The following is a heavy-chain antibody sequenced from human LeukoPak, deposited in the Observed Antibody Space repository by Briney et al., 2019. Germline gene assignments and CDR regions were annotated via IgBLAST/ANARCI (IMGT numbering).Heavy chain of an antibody. Sequence: TSETLSLTCAVYGGSFSGYYWSWIRQPPGKGLEWMGEINHSGSTNYNPSLKSRVTISVDTSKNQFSRKLSAVTAADTAVYYCRYDFWSAYYSYGMDVSGQGTTVTVSS. CDR2: INHSGST. D-gene: IGHD3-3*01. CDR3: RYDFWSAYYSYGMDV. J-gene: IGHJ6*02. V-gene: IGHV4-34*01. CDR1: GGSFSGYY.